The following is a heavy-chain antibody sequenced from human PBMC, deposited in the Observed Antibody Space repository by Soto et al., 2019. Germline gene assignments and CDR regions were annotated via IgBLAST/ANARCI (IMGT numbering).Heavy chain of an antibody. CDR1: GFTFSNAC. D-gene: IGHD3-3*01. J-gene: IGHJ6*02. CDR3: ARDQLRFLEWLLYRNYYYGMDV. Sequence: VGSLRLSCAASGFTFSNACINWVRQAPGKGLEWVAVISYDGSNKYYADSVKGRFTISRDNSKNTLYLQMNSLRAEDTAVYYCARDQLRFLEWLLYRNYYYGMDVWGQGTTVTVS. CDR2: ISYDGSNK. V-gene: IGHV3-30-3*01.